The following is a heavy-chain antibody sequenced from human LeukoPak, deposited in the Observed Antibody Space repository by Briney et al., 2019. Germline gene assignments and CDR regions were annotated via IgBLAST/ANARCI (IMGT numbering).Heavy chain of an antibody. CDR3: AREAGYPSLHLDI. V-gene: IGHV3-48*01. CDR1: GFTFSSYS. Sequence: GGSLRLSCAASGFTFSSYSMNWVRQAPGKGQGWVSYISSSSSSIYYADSVKGRFTISRDNAKNSLYLQMYSLRAEDTAVYYCAREAGYPSLHLDIWGQGTMVTVSS. D-gene: IGHD3-9*01. J-gene: IGHJ3*02. CDR2: ISSSSSSI.